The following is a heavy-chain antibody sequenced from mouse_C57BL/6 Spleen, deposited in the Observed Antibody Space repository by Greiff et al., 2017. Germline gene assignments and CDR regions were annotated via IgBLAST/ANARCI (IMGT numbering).Heavy chain of an antibody. J-gene: IGHJ4*01. CDR3: ARHEVDGYYNYYAMDY. Sequence: QVQLQQSGAELVKPGASVKLSCKASGYTFTEYTIHWVKQRSGQGLEWIGWFYPGSGSIKYNEKFKDKATLTADKSSSTVYMELSRLTSEDSAVXFCARHEVDGYYNYYAMDYWGQGTSVTVSS. V-gene: IGHV1-62-2*01. D-gene: IGHD2-3*01. CDR2: FYPGSGSI. CDR1: GYTFTEYT.